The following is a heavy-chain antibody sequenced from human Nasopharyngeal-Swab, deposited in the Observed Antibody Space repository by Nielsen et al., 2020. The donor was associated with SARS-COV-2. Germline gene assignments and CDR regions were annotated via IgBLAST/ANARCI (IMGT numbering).Heavy chain of an antibody. CDR1: TFSSYA. CDR2: IYYSGST. V-gene: IGHV4-39*01. J-gene: IGHJ3*02. Sequence: TFSSYAMSWIRQPPGKGLEWIGSIYYSGSTYYNPSLKSRVTISVDTSKNQFSLKLSSVTAADTAVYYCASESGRIVDTAMVSGAFDIWGQGTMVTVSS. CDR3: ASESGRIVDTAMVSGAFDI. D-gene: IGHD5-18*01.